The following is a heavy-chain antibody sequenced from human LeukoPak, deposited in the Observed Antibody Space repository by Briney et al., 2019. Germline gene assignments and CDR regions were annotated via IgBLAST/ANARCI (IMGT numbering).Heavy chain of an antibody. Sequence: AGGSLRLSCAASGFTLSTYEMYWVRQAPGKGLEWVSYISGGGTTMYYADSVRGRFTISRDNAKDSMYLQMDSLRDEDTAVYYCATETIGRHYDYWGQGTLLTVSS. V-gene: IGHV3-48*03. CDR2: ISGGGTTM. D-gene: IGHD1-14*01. CDR3: ATETIGRHYDY. CDR1: GFTLSTYE. J-gene: IGHJ4*02.